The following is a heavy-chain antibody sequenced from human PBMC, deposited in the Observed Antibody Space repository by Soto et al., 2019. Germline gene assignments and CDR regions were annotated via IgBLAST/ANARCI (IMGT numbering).Heavy chain of an antibody. V-gene: IGHV3-33*01. CDR3: ARADYCSGGSCYSYYYGMDV. D-gene: IGHD2-15*01. CDR1: GFTFSSYG. J-gene: IGHJ6*02. CDR2: IWYDGSNK. Sequence: GGSLRLSCAASGFTFSSYGMHWVRQAPGKGLEWVAVIWYDGSNKYYADSVKGRFTISRDNSKNTLYLQMNSLRAEGTAVYYCARADYCSGGSCYSYYYGMDVWGQGPTVTVSS.